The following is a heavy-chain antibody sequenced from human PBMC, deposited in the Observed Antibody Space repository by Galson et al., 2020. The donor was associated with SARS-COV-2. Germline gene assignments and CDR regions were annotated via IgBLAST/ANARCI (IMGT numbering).Heavy chain of an antibody. CDR1: GYSFTSYW. CDR2: IYPGDSDT. V-gene: IGHV5-51*01. J-gene: IGHJ4*02. Sequence: GESLKISCKGSGYSFTSYWNGWVRQMPGKGLEWMGIIYPGDSDTRYSPSFQGQVTIPADKSISTAYLQWSSLKASDTAMYYCARHRGGCSSSSCPPPDYWGQGTLVIVSS. CDR3: ARHRGGCSSSSCPPPDY. D-gene: IGHD2-2*01.